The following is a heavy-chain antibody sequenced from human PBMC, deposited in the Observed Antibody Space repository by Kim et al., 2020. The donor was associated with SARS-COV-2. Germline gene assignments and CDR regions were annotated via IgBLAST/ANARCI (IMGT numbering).Heavy chain of an antibody. V-gene: IGHV3-13*01. J-gene: IGHJ3*02. Sequence: YPASVKGRFTIARENAQNSLFLQMNSLSAGDTAVYYCARGYSSSWYWAFDIWGQGTMVTVSS. D-gene: IGHD6-13*01. CDR3: ARGYSSSWYWAFDI.